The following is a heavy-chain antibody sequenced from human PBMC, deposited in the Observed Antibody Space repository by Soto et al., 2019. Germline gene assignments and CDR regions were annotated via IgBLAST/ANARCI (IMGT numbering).Heavy chain of an antibody. CDR1: GGNFRGYY. CDR2: INHSGSA. Sequence: SETLSLPCAVYGGNFRGYYWSRIRQNKGTGLEWIGEINHSGSANYNPSLKSRLTISVDTSKTQFSLKLTSVTAADTAVYYCARGVADLTYYYDKRGFDAFDIWGQGTMVTVSS. V-gene: IGHV4-34*01. J-gene: IGHJ3*02. D-gene: IGHD3-22*01. CDR3: ARGVADLTYYYDKRGFDAFDI.